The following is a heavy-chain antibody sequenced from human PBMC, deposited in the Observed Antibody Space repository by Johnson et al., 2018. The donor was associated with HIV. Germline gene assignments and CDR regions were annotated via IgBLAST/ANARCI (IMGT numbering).Heavy chain of an antibody. D-gene: IGHD4-17*01. V-gene: IGHV3-30-3*01. J-gene: IGHJ3*02. CDR3: ARMSVPILRPRPSDYGDVPRAFDI. CDR1: GFTFSSYA. Sequence: QVQLVESGGGVVQPGRSLRLSCAASGFTFSSYAMHWVRQAPGKGLEWVAVISYDGSNKYYADSVKGRFTISSDNSKNTLYLQMNSLRAEDTAGYYCARMSVPILRPRPSDYGDVPRAFDIWGQGTMVTVS. CDR2: ISYDGSNK.